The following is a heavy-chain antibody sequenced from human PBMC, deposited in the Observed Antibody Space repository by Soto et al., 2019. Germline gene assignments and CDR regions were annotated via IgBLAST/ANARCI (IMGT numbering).Heavy chain of an antibody. D-gene: IGHD1-1*01. CDR2: IIPVFGSA. V-gene: IGHV1-69*01. CDR1: GGTFSIYG. CDR3: ASGKTDMATSNYFDS. J-gene: IGHJ4*02. Sequence: QVQLVQSGAEVKKPGSSVKVSCKARGGTFSIYGINWVRQAPGQGLEWMGGIIPVFGSANYAQRFQGRITIIADESTSTVYMAVSRLTSEDTAVYFCASGKTDMATSNYFDSWGQGTLVTVSS.